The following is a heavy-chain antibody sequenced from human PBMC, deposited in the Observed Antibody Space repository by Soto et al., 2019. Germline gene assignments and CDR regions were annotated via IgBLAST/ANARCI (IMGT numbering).Heavy chain of an antibody. D-gene: IGHD3-22*01. V-gene: IGHV3-33*01. Sequence: QVQLVESGGGVVQPGRSLRLSCAASGFTFSNYGMHWVRQAPGKGLEWVAVIWYDGNNKYYSDSVKGRFTISRDNSKNTLYLQMNSLRAEDTAVYYCARDKTDYYDSSDSPYYFDYWGQGTLATVSS. CDR3: ARDKTDYYDSSDSPYYFDY. CDR2: IWYDGNNK. J-gene: IGHJ4*02. CDR1: GFTFSNYG.